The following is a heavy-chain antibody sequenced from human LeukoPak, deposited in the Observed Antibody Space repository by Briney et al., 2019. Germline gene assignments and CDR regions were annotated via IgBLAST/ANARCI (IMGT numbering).Heavy chain of an antibody. J-gene: IGHJ4*02. CDR3: AFGYYDILTGYGSPDY. CDR2: IYYSGST. CDR1: GGSISSSSYY. D-gene: IGHD3-9*01. V-gene: IGHV4-39*01. Sequence: PSETLSLTCTVSGGSISSSSYYWGWIRQPPGKGLEWIGSIYYSGSTYYNPSLKSRVTISVDTSKNQFSLKLSSVTAADTAVYYCAFGYYDILTGYGSPDYWGQGTLVTVSS.